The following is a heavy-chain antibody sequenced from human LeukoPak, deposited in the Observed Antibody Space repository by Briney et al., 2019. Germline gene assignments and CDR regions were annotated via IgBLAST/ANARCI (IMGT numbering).Heavy chain of an antibody. Sequence: AGPLTLCRGASGFNFSSDWMSWVRQAPGKGMERVANIKQDGSEKYYVDSVKGRFTISRDNAKNSLYLQMNSLRAEDTAVYYCARPTRNWFDPWGQGTLVTVSS. CDR2: IKQDGSEK. J-gene: IGHJ5*02. CDR3: ARPTRNWFDP. CDR1: GFNFSSDW. V-gene: IGHV3-7*03.